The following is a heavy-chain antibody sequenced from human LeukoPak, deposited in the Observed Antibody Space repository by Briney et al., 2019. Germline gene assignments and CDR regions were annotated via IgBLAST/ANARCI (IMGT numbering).Heavy chain of an antibody. CDR2: INWNGGST. Sequence: GGSLRLSCAASGFTFDDYDMSWVRQVPGKGLEWVSGINWNGGSTSYADSVKGRFTISRDNAKKSLYLQMNSLRAEDTALYYCARDPAQLRQDRVFDYWGQGTLVTVSS. J-gene: IGHJ4*02. CDR1: GFTFDDYD. CDR3: ARDPAQLRQDRVFDY. D-gene: IGHD6-13*01. V-gene: IGHV3-20*04.